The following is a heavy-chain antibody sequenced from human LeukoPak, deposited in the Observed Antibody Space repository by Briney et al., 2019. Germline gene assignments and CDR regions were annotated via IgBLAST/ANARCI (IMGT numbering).Heavy chain of an antibody. V-gene: IGHV4-59*01. D-gene: IGHD4-17*01. CDR3: ARDPRDYGDYVGIGWFDP. Sequence: SETLSLTCTVSGGSISSYYWSWIRQPPGEGLEWIGYIYYSGSTNYNPSLKSRVTISVDTSKNQFSLKLSSVTGADTAVYYCARDPRDYGDYVGIGWFDPWGQGTLVTVSS. CDR2: IYYSGST. CDR1: GGSISSYY. J-gene: IGHJ5*02.